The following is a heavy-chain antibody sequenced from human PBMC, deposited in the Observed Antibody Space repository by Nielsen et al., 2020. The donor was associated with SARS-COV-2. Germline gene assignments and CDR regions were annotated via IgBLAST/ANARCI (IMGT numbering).Heavy chain of an antibody. V-gene: IGHV1-69*13. Sequence: SVKVSCKASGGTFSSYAISWVRQAPGQGLEWMGGIIPIFGTANYAQKFQGRVTITADESTSTAYMELSSLRSDDTAVYYCAIHLGATAIFDYWGQGTLVTVSS. J-gene: IGHJ4*02. CDR3: AIHLGATAIFDY. CDR2: IIPIFGTA. CDR1: GGTFSSYA. D-gene: IGHD1-26*01.